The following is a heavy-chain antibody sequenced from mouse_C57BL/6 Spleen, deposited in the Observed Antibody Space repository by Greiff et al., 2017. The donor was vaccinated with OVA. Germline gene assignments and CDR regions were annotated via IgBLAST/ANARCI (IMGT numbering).Heavy chain of an antibody. CDR1: GYTFTSYW. D-gene: IGHD4-1*01. CDR3: ARGSGYGELGQAY. Sequence: QVQLQQPGAELVMPGASVKLSCKASGYTFTSYWMHWVKQRPGQGLEWIGEIDPSDSYTNYNQKFKGKSTLTVDKSSSTAYMQLSSLTSEDSAVYYCARGSGYGELGQAYWGQGTLVTVSA. J-gene: IGHJ3*01. CDR2: IDPSDSYT. V-gene: IGHV1-69*01.